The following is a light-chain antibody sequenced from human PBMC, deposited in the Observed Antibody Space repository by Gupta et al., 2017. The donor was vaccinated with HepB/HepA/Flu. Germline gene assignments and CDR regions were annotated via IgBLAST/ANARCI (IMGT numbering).Light chain of an antibody. V-gene: IGKV2-30*02. CDR1: QSLVHTEGNIF. CDR3: RQTEHWPYT. J-gene: IGKJ2*01. Sequence: DVVMTQSTLSMPVTLGQPASISCRSSQSLVHTEGNIFLNWFRQRPGQSPRRLIYKVSNRDSGVPDRFSGSGSDTDFTLKISRVEAEDVGVYCCRQTEHWPYTFGQGTKLEI. CDR2: KVS.